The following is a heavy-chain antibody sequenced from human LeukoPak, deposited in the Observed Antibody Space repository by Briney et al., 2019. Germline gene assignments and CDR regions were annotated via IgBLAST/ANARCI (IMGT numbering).Heavy chain of an antibody. V-gene: IGHV3-15*01. Sequence: PGGSLGLSCAASGFTFSNAWMSWVRQAPGKGLEWVGRIKSKTDGGTTDYAAPVKGRFTISRDDSKNTLYLQMNSLKTEDTAVYYCTTDPELALIGYWGQGTLVTVSS. CDR3: TTDPELALIGY. CDR2: IKSKTDGGTT. J-gene: IGHJ4*02. CDR1: GFTFSNAW.